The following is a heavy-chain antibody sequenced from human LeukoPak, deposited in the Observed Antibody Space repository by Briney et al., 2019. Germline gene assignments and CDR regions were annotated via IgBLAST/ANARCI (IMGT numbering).Heavy chain of an antibody. V-gene: IGHV4-39*07. CDR2: IYYSGST. Sequence: SETLSLTCTVSGGSISSSSYYWGWIRQPPGKGLEWIGSIYYSGSTYYNPSLKSRVTISVDTSKNQFSLKLSSVTAADTAVYYCARGGPLRYFGYWGQGTLVTVSS. CDR3: ARGGPLRYFGY. J-gene: IGHJ4*02. D-gene: IGHD3-9*01. CDR1: GGSISSSSYY.